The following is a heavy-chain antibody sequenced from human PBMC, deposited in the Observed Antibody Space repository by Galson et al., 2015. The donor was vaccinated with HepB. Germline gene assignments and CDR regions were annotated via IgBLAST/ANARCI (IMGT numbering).Heavy chain of an antibody. V-gene: IGHV1-18*01. CDR2: ISAYNGNT. J-gene: IGHJ4*02. CDR3: ARAYGWGGLYGDYDY. D-gene: IGHD4-17*01. CDR1: GYTFTSYG. Sequence: SVTVSRKASGYTFTSYGISWVRQAPGQGLEWMGWISAYNGNTNYAQKLQGRVTMTTDTSTSTAYMELRSLRSDDTAVYYCARAYGWGGLYGDYDYWGQGTLVTVSS.